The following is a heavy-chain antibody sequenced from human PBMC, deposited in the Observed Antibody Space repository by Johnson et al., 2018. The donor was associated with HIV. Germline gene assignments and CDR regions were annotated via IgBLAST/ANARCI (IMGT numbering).Heavy chain of an antibody. CDR3: VQGVPNPAGAFDI. D-gene: IGHD6-19*01. Sequence: CAASGLTFSDAWMSWVRQAPGKGLEWVSAIGTAGDTYYPGSVKGRFTISKDNSKNTLYLQMNSLRPEDTAVYYCVQGVPNPAGAFDIWGRGTMVTVSS. J-gene: IGHJ3*02. CDR1: GLTFSDAW. V-gene: IGHV3-66*02. CDR2: IGTAGDT.